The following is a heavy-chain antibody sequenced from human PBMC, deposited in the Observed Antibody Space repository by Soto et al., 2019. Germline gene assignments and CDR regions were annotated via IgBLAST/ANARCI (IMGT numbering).Heavy chain of an antibody. CDR1: GFTFSSYE. Sequence: LRLSCAASGFTFSSYEMNWVRQAPGKGLEWVSYISSSGSTIYYADSVKGRFTISRDNAKNSLYLQMNSLRAEDTAVYYCASTTVTSNWFDPWGQGTLVTVSS. V-gene: IGHV3-48*03. CDR3: ASTTVTSNWFDP. J-gene: IGHJ5*02. CDR2: ISSSGSTI. D-gene: IGHD4-17*01.